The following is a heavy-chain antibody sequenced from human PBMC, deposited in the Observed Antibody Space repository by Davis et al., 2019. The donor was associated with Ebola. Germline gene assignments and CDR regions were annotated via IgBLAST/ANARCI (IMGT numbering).Heavy chain of an antibody. J-gene: IGHJ4*02. V-gene: IGHV3-23*01. D-gene: IGHD1-26*01. CDR1: GFTFSSYA. CDR2: ISGSGGST. Sequence: GESLKISCAASGFTFSSYAMSWVRQAPGKGLEWVSAISGSGGSTYYADSVKGRFTISRDNSKNTLYLQMNSLRAEDTAVYYCAKDPRTTRLGAIFDYWGQGTLDTVSS. CDR3: AKDPRTTRLGAIFDY.